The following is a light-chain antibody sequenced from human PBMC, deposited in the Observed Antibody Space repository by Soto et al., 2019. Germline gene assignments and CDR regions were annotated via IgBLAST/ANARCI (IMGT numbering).Light chain of an antibody. CDR2: DVS. CDR1: SSDVGDYNY. Sequence: QSALTQPASVSGSPGQSITISCTGTSSDVGDYNYVSWYQQHPGKAPKVMIYDVSNRPSGVSNRFSGSKSGNTASLTISGLQAEDEADYYCSSYTSSSTLVFGTGTKFTV. V-gene: IGLV2-14*01. CDR3: SSYTSSSTLV. J-gene: IGLJ1*01.